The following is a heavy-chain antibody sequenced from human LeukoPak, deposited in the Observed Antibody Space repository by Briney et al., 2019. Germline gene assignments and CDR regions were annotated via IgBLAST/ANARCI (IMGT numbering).Heavy chain of an antibody. Sequence: GGTLRLSCTASGFTFSNFWMGWVRQASGKGLEWVGRIRSKADNYATAYAASVQGRCTISRDDSKNTAYLQLNSLKTEDTAVYYCTQSNYWGQGALVTVSS. CDR1: GFTFSNFW. J-gene: IGHJ4*02. CDR3: TQSNY. CDR2: IRSKADNYAT. V-gene: IGHV3-73*01.